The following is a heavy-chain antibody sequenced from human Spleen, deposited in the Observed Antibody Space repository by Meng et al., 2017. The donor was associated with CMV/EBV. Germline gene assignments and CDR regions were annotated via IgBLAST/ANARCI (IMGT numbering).Heavy chain of an antibody. J-gene: IGHJ6*02. CDR3: ARGAMNDFWSGYYLGILQYYYYYGMDV. Sequence: ASVKVSCKASGYTFTSYDINWVRQATGQGLEWMGWMNPNSGNTGYAQKFQGRVTITRNTSISTAYMELSSLRSEDTAVYYCARGAMNDFWSGYYLGILQYYYYYGMDVWGQGTTVTVSS. CDR1: GYTFTSYD. V-gene: IGHV1-8*03. CDR2: MNPNSGNT. D-gene: IGHD3-3*01.